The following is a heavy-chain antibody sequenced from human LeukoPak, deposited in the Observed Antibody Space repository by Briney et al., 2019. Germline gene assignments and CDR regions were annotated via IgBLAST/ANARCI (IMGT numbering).Heavy chain of an antibody. J-gene: IGHJ4*02. CDR1: GFTFSNYA. V-gene: IGHV3-23*01. Sequence: GRSLRLSCAASGFTFSNYAMNWVRQTPGEGLEWVSTVSANGDSTFQAESVRGRFTISRDNSKNTLYLQMNSLRADDTAVYYCAKDRRIYFPLRGDFDYWGQGTLVTVSS. CDR3: AKDRRIYFPLRGDFDY. CDR2: VSANGDST. D-gene: IGHD4-17*01.